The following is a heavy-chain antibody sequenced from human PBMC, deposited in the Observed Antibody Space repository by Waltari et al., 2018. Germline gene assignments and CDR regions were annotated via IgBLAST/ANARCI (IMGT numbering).Heavy chain of an antibody. CDR3: AKYGSGSFGDYFDY. CDR1: GSTVSSYA. CDR2: ISGSGGST. D-gene: IGHD3-10*01. J-gene: IGHJ4*02. Sequence: EVQLLESGGGLVQPGGSLWLSCPASGSTVSSYAMSWVRQAPGKGLEWVSPISGSGGSTDYADSVKGRFTISRDNSKNTLYLQMNSLRAEDTAVYYCAKYGSGSFGDYFDYWGQGTLVTVSS. V-gene: IGHV3-23*01.